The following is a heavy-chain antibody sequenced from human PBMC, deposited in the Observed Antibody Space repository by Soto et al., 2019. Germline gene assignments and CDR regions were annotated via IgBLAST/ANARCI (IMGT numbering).Heavy chain of an antibody. Sequence: ASVKVSCKASGYTFTGYYMHWVRQAPGQGLEWMGWINPNSGGTNYAQKFQGWVTMTRDTSISTAYMELRRLRSDDTAVYYCARAAIWFGELLDDWGQGTLVTVSS. CDR3: ARAAIWFGELLDD. D-gene: IGHD3-10*01. J-gene: IGHJ4*02. CDR2: INPNSGGT. CDR1: GYTFTGYY. V-gene: IGHV1-2*04.